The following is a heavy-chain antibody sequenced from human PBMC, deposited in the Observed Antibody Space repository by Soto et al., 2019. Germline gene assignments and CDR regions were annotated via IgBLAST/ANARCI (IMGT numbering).Heavy chain of an antibody. CDR1: GFSLSSNGVG. CDR3: AKKGGGDYILGY. Sequence: QITLKESGPTLVKPTQTLTLTCTFSGFSLSSNGVGVGWIRPPPGKALEWLALIYWDDSKHYSPSLKCRLTITKDTSRNQVVLTMTNMDPVDTATYYCAKKGGGDYILGYWGQGTLVTVSS. J-gene: IGHJ4*02. D-gene: IGHD4-17*01. V-gene: IGHV2-5*02. CDR2: IYWDDSK.